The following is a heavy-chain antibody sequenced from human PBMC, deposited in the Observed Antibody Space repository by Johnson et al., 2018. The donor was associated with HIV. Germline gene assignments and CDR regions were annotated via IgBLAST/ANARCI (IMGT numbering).Heavy chain of an antibody. J-gene: IGHJ3*02. Sequence: QVQLVESGGGVVQPGRSLRLSCAASGFTFSSYAMHWVRQAPGKGLEWVAVISYDGSNKYYADSVKGRFTISRDNSKNTLYLQMNSLRAEDTAVYYCARDWAACSGGSCRGNAFDIWGQGTMVTVSS. D-gene: IGHD2-15*01. CDR1: GFTFSSYA. V-gene: IGHV3-30-3*01. CDR3: ARDWAACSGGSCRGNAFDI. CDR2: ISYDGSNK.